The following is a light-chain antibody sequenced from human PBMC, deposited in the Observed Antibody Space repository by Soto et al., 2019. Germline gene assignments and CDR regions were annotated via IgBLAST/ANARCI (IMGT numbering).Light chain of an antibody. CDR1: QSLSTY. CDR2: DAS. Sequence: EIVLTQSPATLSLSPGERATLSCRASQSLSTYLAWYQQKPGQAPRLLIYDASNRATGIPARFSGSGSGTDFTLSISSLEHVDFAVYYCQQRSDWPPTLTFGGGTKVEIK. J-gene: IGKJ4*01. CDR3: QQRSDWPPTLT. V-gene: IGKV3-11*01.